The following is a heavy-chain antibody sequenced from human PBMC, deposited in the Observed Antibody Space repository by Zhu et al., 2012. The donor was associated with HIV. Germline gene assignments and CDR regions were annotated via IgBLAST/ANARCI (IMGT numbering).Heavy chain of an antibody. V-gene: IGHV4-39*07. D-gene: IGHD5-24*01. J-gene: IGHJ6*02. CDR2: INYRGSV. CDR3: ASHMATISMLRGFDGMDV. CDR1: GVSISTSNYY. Sequence: QVQLQESGPGLVKSSETLSLTCTVSGVSISTSNYYWGWIRQPPGKGLEWIGGINYRGSVYNNPSLKSRVTISIDKSNNQFSLKLSSVTAADTAMYHCASHMATISMLRGFDGMDVWGQGTTVAVSS.